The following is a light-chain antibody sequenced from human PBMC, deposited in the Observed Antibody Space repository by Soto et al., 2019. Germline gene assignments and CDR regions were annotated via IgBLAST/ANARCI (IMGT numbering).Light chain of an antibody. V-gene: IGKV3-20*01. J-gene: IGKJ1*01. CDR1: QSVSSSY. Sequence: EIVLTQNPRTLSLSPGERPTLSRRAGQSVSSSYLAWYQQKPGQAPRLLIYGASSRATGIPDRFSGSGSGTDFTLTISRLEPEDFAVYYCQQYGSSPTWTFGQGTKVDNK. CDR3: QQYGSSPTWT. CDR2: GAS.